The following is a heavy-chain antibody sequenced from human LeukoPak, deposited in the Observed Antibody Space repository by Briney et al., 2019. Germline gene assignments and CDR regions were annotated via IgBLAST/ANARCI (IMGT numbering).Heavy chain of an antibody. V-gene: IGHV4-30-4*08. CDR3: ARSSLYRSSWYFDY. CDR1: GGSISSGDYY. J-gene: IGHJ4*02. D-gene: IGHD6-13*01. CDR2: IYYSGST. Sequence: SETLSLTCTVSGGSISSGDYYWSWIRQPPGKGLERIGYIYYSGSTYYNASLKSRVTISVDTSKNQFSLNLSSVTAADTAVYYCARSSLYRSSWYFDYWGKGTLVTVSS.